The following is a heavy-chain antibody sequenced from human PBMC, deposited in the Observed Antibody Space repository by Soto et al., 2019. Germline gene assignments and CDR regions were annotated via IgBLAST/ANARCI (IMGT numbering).Heavy chain of an antibody. Sequence: SLRLSCTASGFIVSDTYVNGVRQAPGKGLEWVSVISNRGDTHYADSVRGRFSLSRDISDNTLHLQMNNLRVEDTAVYYCAREPRYCRGGSCSITGDAYDIWGQGTMVTVSS. D-gene: IGHD2-15*01. CDR1: GFIVSDTY. CDR2: ISNRGDT. CDR3: AREPRYCRGGSCSITGDAYDI. V-gene: IGHV3-66*01. J-gene: IGHJ3*02.